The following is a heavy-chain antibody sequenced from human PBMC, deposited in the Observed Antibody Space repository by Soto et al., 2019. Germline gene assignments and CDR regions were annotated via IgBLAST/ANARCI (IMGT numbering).Heavy chain of an antibody. CDR1: GFTFSSYA. CDR2: ISYDGSNK. V-gene: IGHV3-30-3*01. D-gene: IGHD2-8*01. Sequence: GGSLRLSCAASGFTFSSYAMHWVRQAPGKGLEWVAVISYDGSNKYYADSVKGRFTISRDNSKNTLYLQMNSLRAEDTAVYYCARDHPHGSGVSYYDYWGQGTPVTVSS. CDR3: ARDHPHGSGVSYYDY. J-gene: IGHJ4*02.